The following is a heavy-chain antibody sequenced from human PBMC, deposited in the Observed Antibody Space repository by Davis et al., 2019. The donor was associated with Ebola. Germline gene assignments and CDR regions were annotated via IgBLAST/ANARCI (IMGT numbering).Heavy chain of an antibody. CDR3: ARDHGAYSYGYWYYYGMDV. CDR1: GFTVSSNY. D-gene: IGHD5-18*01. J-gene: IGHJ6*02. V-gene: IGHV3-53*04. Sequence: GESLKISCAASGFTVSSNYMSWVRQAPGKGLEWVSVIYSGGSTYYADSVKGRFTISRHNSKNTLYLQMNSLRAEDTAVYYCARDHGAYSYGYWYYYGMDVWGQGTTVTVSS. CDR2: IYSGGST.